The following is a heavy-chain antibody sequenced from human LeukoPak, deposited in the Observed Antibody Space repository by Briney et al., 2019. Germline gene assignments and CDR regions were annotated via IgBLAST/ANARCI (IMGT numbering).Heavy chain of an antibody. D-gene: IGHD1-26*01. CDR3: ARTSITAATFFDY. Sequence: SETLSLTCTVSGGSINNYYWSWVRQPAGKGLEWIGRVYSSGNTHHNPSLQSRVTISVDTSKNQFSLKLSSVTAADTAVYYCARTSITAATFFDYWGQGTLVTVSS. CDR2: VYSSGNT. J-gene: IGHJ4*02. CDR1: GGSINNYY. V-gene: IGHV4-4*07.